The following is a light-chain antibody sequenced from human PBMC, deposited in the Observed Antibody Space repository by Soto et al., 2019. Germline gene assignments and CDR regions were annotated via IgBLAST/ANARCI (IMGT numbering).Light chain of an antibody. CDR3: QHFGGSLWT. CDR2: AAC. CDR1: QSLSSSL. Sequence: EIELTQSPGTLSSSPGDSATLSCRASQSLSSSLLAWYQQKLGKAPRLLIYAACSRGTGIPDRFSGSGSGTDFTLTVSSLEPEDFAVYYCQHFGGSLWTFGQGTKVEIK. J-gene: IGKJ1*01. V-gene: IGKV3-20*01.